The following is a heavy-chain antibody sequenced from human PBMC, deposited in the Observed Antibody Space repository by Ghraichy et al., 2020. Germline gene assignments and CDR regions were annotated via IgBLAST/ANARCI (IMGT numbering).Heavy chain of an antibody. CDR3: ATYSSSSQSGLFDY. CDR1: GFTFSSYA. J-gene: IGHJ4*02. D-gene: IGHD6-6*01. Sequence: GGSLRLSCAASGFTFSSYAMSWVRQAPGKGLEWVSAISGSGGSTYYADSVKGRFTISRDNSKNTLYLQMNSLRAEDTAVYYCATYSSSSQSGLFDYWGQGTLVTVSS. CDR2: ISGSGGST. V-gene: IGHV3-23*01.